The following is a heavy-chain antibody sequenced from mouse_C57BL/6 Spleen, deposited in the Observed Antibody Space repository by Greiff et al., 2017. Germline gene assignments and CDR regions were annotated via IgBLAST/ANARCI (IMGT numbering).Heavy chain of an antibody. CDR2: ISDGGSYT. CDR3: ARGEGYGNYLFAY. CDR1: GFTFSSYA. Sequence: EVKVVESGGGLVKPGGSLKLSCAASGFTFSSYAMSWVRQTPEKRLEWVATISDGGSYTYYPDNVKGRFTISRDNAKNNLYLQMSHLKSEDTAMYYCARGEGYGNYLFAYWGQGTLVTVSA. J-gene: IGHJ3*01. V-gene: IGHV5-4*03. D-gene: IGHD2-1*01.